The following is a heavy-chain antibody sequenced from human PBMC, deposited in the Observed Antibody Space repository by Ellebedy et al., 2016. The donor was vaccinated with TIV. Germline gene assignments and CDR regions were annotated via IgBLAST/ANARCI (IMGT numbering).Heavy chain of an antibody. V-gene: IGHV1-46*01. D-gene: IGHD3-16*01. CDR1: GYMFTDYY. CDR3: ARDLFGGVTADY. CDR2: INPSGGRT. J-gene: IGHJ4*02. Sequence: ASVKVSXXASGYMFTDYYMHWVRQAPGQGLEWMGIINPSGGRTSYVQKFQGRVTMTRDTSTSTVYMELSSLRSEDTAVYYCARDLFGGVTADYWGQGTLVTVSS.